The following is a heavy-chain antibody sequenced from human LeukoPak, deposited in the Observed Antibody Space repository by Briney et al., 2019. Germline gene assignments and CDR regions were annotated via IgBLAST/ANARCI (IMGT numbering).Heavy chain of an antibody. CDR1: GYTFTSYG. Sequence: ASLSVSCTASGYTFTSYGISWVRQAPGEGLEWMGWISAYNGNTNYAQKFQGRVTMTTDTATTTASLYMSTLRSDDTAVYYCARGGERITIFGVVITHNDYWGQGTLVTVSS. J-gene: IGHJ4*02. CDR3: ARGGERITIFGVVITHNDY. V-gene: IGHV1-18*01. D-gene: IGHD3-3*01. CDR2: ISAYNGNT.